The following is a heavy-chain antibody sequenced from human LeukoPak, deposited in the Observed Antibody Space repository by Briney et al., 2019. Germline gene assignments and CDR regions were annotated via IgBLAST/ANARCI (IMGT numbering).Heavy chain of an antibody. CDR3: ARHFLDGREVLPFDP. CDR1: GFTFSNYP. D-gene: IGHD1-26*01. V-gene: IGHV3-7*05. Sequence: GGSLTLSCVVSGFTFSNYPMSWVRQAPGKGLEWVANIKEDGSEKHYVDSVKGRFTISRDNAKNSLSLQMNSLRAEDTAMYYCARHFLDGREVLPFDPWGQAAMPTHSS. CDR2: IKEDGSEK. J-gene: IGHJ5*02.